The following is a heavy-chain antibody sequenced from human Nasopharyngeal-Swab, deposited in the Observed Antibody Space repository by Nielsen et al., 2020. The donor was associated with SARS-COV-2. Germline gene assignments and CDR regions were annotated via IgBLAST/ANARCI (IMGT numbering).Heavy chain of an antibody. CDR2: IYYSGST. V-gene: IGHV4-59*08. CDR3: ARLKESSTYYYLYYFDY. Sequence: RQAPGKGLEWIGYIYYSGSTNYNPSLKSRVTIPVDTPKNQFSLKLSSVTAADTAVYYCARLKESSTYYYLYYFDYWGQGTLVTVSS. J-gene: IGHJ4*02. D-gene: IGHD3-22*01.